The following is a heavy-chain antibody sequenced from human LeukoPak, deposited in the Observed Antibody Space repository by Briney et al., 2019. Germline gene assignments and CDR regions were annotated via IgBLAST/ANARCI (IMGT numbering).Heavy chain of an antibody. D-gene: IGHD3-22*01. CDR2: INHSGST. CDR3: ARGQVTMIVVVIRPPYFDY. J-gene: IGHJ4*02. CDR1: GGSFSGYY. Sequence: SETLSLTFAVYGGSFSGYYWSWIRQPPGKGLEWLGEINHSGSTNYNPSLKSRVTISVDTSKNQFSLKLSSVTAADTAVYYCARGQVTMIVVVIRPPYFDYWGQGTLVTVSS. V-gene: IGHV4-34*01.